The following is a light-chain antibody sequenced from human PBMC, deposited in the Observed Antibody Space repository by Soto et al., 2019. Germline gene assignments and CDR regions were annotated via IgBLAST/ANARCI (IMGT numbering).Light chain of an antibody. CDR1: QSVSSSY. V-gene: IGKV3-20*01. J-gene: IGKJ4*01. Sequence: EIVMTQSPATLSVSAGERATLSCRASQSVSSSYLAWYQQKPGQAPRLLIYGASSRATGIPERFSGSGSGTDFTLTISRLEPEDFAVYYCQQFTSYPLTFGGGTKVDI. CDR2: GAS. CDR3: QQFTSYPLT.